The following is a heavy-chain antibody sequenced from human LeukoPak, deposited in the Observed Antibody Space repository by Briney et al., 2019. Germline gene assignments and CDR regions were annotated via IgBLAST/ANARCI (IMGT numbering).Heavy chain of an antibody. CDR2: INAGNGNT. CDR3: ARSPMVRGALRLDY. D-gene: IGHD3-10*01. J-gene: IGHJ4*02. CDR1: GGTFSSYA. V-gene: IGHV1-3*01. Sequence: ASVKVSCKASGGTFSSYAISWVRQAPGQRLEWMGWINAGNGNTKYSQKFQGRVTITRDTSASTAYMELSSLRSEDTAVYYCARSPMVRGALRLDYWGQGTLVTVSS.